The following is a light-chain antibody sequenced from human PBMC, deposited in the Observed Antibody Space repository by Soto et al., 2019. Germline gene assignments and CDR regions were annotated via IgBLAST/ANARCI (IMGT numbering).Light chain of an antibody. CDR1: RSDVGGYDF. CDR3: ASYTSRSTLV. Sequence: QSALTQPASVSGSPGQSITISCTGSRSDVGGYDFVSWYQHHPGKAPRLMMFDVSNRPSAVSDRFSGSKSGNTASLTISGLHAEDEGDYYSASYTSRSTLVFGTGTKVTVL. CDR2: DVS. V-gene: IGLV2-14*03. J-gene: IGLJ1*01.